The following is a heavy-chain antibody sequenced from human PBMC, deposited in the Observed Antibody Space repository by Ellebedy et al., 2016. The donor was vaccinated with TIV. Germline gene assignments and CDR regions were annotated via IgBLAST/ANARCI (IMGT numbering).Heavy chain of an antibody. CDR2: LTADGRST. CDR1: GFSLSNSF. V-gene: IGHV3-23*01. CDR3: RPGHYSDA. Sequence: GESLKISXAASGFSLSNSFMSWIRQAPGKGLEWVSTLTADGRSTYFADSVKGRFTTSRDNSKNTVYLQMNSLRSEDTAVYYCRPGHYSDAWGRGTLVTVSS. J-gene: IGHJ4*02.